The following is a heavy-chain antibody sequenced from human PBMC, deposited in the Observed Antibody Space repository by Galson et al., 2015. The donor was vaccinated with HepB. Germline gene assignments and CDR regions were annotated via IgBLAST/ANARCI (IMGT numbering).Heavy chain of an antibody. D-gene: IGHD5-12*01. CDR1: GFTVSSNY. V-gene: IGHV3-66*02. Sequence: SLRLSCAASGFTVSSNYMSWVRQAPGKGLEWVSVIYSGGSTYYADSVKGRFTISRDNSKNTLYLQMNSLRAEDTAVYYCAREGGYEEIYFDYWGQGTLVTVSS. CDR3: AREGGYEEIYFDY. CDR2: IYSGGST. J-gene: IGHJ4*02.